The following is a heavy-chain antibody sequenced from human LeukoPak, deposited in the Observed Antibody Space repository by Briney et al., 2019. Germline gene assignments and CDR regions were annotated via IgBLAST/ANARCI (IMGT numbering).Heavy chain of an antibody. Sequence: SETLSLTCAVYGGSFSGYYWSWIRQPPGKGLEWIGEINHSGSTNYNPSLKSRVTISVDTSKNQFSLKLSSVTAADTAVYYRARVSSGWNFDYWGQGTLVTVSS. CDR1: GGSFSGYY. V-gene: IGHV4-34*01. CDR3: ARVSSGWNFDY. CDR2: INHSGST. J-gene: IGHJ4*02. D-gene: IGHD6-19*01.